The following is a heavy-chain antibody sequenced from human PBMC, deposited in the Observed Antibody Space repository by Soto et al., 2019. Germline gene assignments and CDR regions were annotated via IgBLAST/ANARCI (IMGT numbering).Heavy chain of an antibody. CDR1: GFTFSSYG. Sequence: QVQLVESGGGVVHPGRSLRLSCAASGFTFSSYGMYWVRQAPVKGLEWVEVISYDGSNKYYADSVKGRFTISRDNSKNTWYLQMNSLRAEDTAVYYCAKALIAAASTGSYFDYWGQGTLVTVSS. CDR3: AKALIAAASTGSYFDY. V-gene: IGHV3-30*18. J-gene: IGHJ4*02. CDR2: ISYDGSNK. D-gene: IGHD6-13*01.